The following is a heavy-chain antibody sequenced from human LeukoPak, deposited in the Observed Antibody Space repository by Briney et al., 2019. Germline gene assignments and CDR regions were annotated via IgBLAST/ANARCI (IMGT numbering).Heavy chain of an antibody. J-gene: IGHJ4*02. CDR2: ISYDGSNK. V-gene: IGHV3-30*18. D-gene: IGHD3-10*01. Sequence: GGSLRLSCAASGFTFSSYGMHWVRQAPGKGLEWVAVISYDGSNKYYADSVKGRFTISRDNSKNTLYLQMNSLRAEDTVVYYCAKSRARGGTINYFDYWGQGTLVTVSS. CDR3: AKSRARGGTINYFDY. CDR1: GFTFSSYG.